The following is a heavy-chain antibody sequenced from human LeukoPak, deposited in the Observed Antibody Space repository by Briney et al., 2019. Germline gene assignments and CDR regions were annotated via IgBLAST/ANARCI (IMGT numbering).Heavy chain of an antibody. Sequence: GEPLKFSCKGSGYSFTNYWIGWVRQMPGKGLEWMGIIYPGDSDTKYSPSFQGQVTISADRSINTAYLQWSSLKASDTAMYYCARPEAVAATGAFDIWGQGTMGTVSS. CDR1: GYSFTNYW. D-gene: IGHD6-19*01. CDR2: IYPGDSDT. J-gene: IGHJ3*02. V-gene: IGHV5-51*01. CDR3: ARPEAVAATGAFDI.